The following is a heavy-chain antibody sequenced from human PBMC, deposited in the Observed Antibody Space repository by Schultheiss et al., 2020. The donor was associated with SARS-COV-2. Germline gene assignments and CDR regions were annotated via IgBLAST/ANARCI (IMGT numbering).Heavy chain of an antibody. CDR1: GGSFSGYY. Sequence: SETLSLTCAVYGGSFSGYYWNWIRQPPGKGLEWIGYIYYSGSTNYNPSLKSRVTISVDTSKNQFSLKLSSVTAADTAVYYCARDLLYGDRYNWFDPWGQGTLVTVSS. V-gene: IGHV4-59*12. J-gene: IGHJ5*02. CDR3: ARDLLYGDRYNWFDP. CDR2: IYYSGST. D-gene: IGHD4-17*01.